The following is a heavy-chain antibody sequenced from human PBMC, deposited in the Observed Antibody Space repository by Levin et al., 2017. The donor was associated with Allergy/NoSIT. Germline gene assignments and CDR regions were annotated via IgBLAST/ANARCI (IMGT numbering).Heavy chain of an antibody. D-gene: IGHD3/OR15-3a*01. CDR1: GGSMTNNNSF. CDR2: VYYSGRT. J-gene: IGHJ5*01. CDR3: ARHVKRWTNSINWFES. V-gene: IGHV4-39*01. Sequence: SQTLSLTCSVSGGSMTNNNSFWGWIRLSPGKGLDWIGSVYYSGRTYVNPSLKTRVTISVDTSKNQFSLQLTSVTAADTAVYYCARHVKRWTNSINWFESWGQGTLVTVSS.